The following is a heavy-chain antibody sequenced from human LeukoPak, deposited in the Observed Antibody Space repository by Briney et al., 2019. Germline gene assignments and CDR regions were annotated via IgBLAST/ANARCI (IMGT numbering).Heavy chain of an antibody. CDR2: INHSGST. CDR1: GGSFSGYY. Sequence: SETLSLTCAVYGGSFSGYYWSWIRQPPGKGLEWIGEINHSGSTNYNPSLKSRVTISVDTSKNQFSLKLSSVTAADTAVYYCARAKRSRGYSGYDFRFSHYFDYWGQGTLVTVSS. D-gene: IGHD5-12*01. V-gene: IGHV4-34*01. J-gene: IGHJ4*02. CDR3: ARAKRSRGYSGYDFRFSHYFDY.